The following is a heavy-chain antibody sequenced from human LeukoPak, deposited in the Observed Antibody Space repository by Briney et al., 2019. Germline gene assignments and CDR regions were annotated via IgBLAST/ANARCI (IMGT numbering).Heavy chain of an antibody. Sequence: GGSLRLSCTASGFTFSSYWMHWVRQAPGKGLVWVSRIKSDGGTNYADSVKGRFTISRDNAKKTVSLQMNSLRPEDTGVYYCARAPSEIGGYYPEYFRHWGQGTLVTVSS. CDR3: ARAPSEIGGYYPEYFRH. V-gene: IGHV3-74*01. CDR1: GFTFSSYW. J-gene: IGHJ1*01. D-gene: IGHD3-22*01. CDR2: IKSDGGT.